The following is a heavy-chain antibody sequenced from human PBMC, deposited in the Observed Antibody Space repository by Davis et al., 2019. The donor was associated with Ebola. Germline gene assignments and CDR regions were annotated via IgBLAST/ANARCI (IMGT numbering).Heavy chain of an antibody. V-gene: IGHV3-33*01. CDR1: GFTVSSNH. D-gene: IGHD2-2*01. J-gene: IGHJ5*01. Sequence: GGSLRLSCAASGFTVSSNHMRWVRQAPGKGLEWVSSIWYEGTDGNYADSVRGRFIISRDDSKNTLYLQMNSLRVEDTAIYYCAREEGSSRWQNNWFDYWGQGTLVTVSS. CDR2: IWYEGTDG. CDR3: AREEGSSRWQNNWFDY.